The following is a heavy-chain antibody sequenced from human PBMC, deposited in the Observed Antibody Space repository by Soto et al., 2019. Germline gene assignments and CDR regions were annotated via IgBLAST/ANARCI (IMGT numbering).Heavy chain of an antibody. CDR2: ISAHNGNT. CDR3: ARGRYGDY. J-gene: IGHJ4*02. V-gene: IGHV1-18*01. D-gene: IGHD4-17*01. CDR1: GYIFTSYG. Sequence: QAHLVQSGPEVKKPGASVKVSCKGSGYIFTSYGIAWVRQAPGQGLEWMGWISAHNGNTEYAQKFQGRVTVTRDTSTSTADLELRSLSSDATALYYCARGRYGDYWGQGALVTVSS.